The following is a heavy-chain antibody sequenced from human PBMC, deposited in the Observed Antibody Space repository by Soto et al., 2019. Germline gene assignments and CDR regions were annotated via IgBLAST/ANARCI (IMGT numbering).Heavy chain of an antibody. CDR1: GYSFTSYW. V-gene: IGHV5-51*01. CDR3: ARLNGYYYDSSGYNWRRGGGQNYYYYGMDV. D-gene: IGHD3-22*01. CDR2: IDTGDSDT. J-gene: IGHJ6*02. Sequence: GASLKISCKGSGYSFTSYWNAWVRQMPGKGLEWMVIIDTGDSDTRYSPSFQGKVTISADKSISTASLQWSSLKAADTAMYYCARLNGYYYDSSGYNWRRGGGQNYYYYGMDVWGQGTTVTVSS.